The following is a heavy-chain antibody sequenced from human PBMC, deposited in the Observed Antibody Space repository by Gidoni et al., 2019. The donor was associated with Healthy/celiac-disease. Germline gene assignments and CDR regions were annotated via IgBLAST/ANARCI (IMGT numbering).Heavy chain of an antibody. CDR1: GGTFSSYA. D-gene: IGHD3-16*01. J-gene: IGHJ4*02. Sequence: QVQLVQSGAEVKKPGSSVKVSCMASGGTFSSYAISWLPQAPGQGVEWMGRIIPSHGIANDAQKCKGRVTITAEKSTSTAYMELSSLRSEDTAVYYCARDRRGAGDRLGYFDYWGQGTLVTVSS. V-gene: IGHV1-69*04. CDR2: IIPSHGIA. CDR3: ARDRRGAGDRLGYFDY.